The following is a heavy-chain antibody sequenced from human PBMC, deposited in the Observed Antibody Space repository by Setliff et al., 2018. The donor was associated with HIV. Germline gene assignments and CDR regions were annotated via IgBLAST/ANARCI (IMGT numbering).Heavy chain of an antibody. D-gene: IGHD3-10*01. J-gene: IGHJ4*02. CDR2: INAGNGNT. Sequence: ASVKVSCKASGYTFTNYAIHWVRQAPGQGLEWMGWINAGNGNTESSKKFQGRVTITRETSATTAYMELSSLTPEDTAIYFWARALSYGSGTYSAAGFWGQGTLVTVSS. CDR1: GYTFTNYA. CDR3: ARALSYGSGTYSAAGF. V-gene: IGHV1-3*01.